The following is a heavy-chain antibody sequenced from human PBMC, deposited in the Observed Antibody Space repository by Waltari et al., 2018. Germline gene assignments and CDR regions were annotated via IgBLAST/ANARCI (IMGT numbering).Heavy chain of an antibody. D-gene: IGHD3-10*01. CDR3: ARDYYYSIDY. V-gene: IGHV3-74*01. Sequence: EVQLVESGGGLVQPGGSLRLSCAASGFSFGSYWMNWVRQAPGKGLVWVSRIVRDGSITSYADSVKGRFTISRDNAKNTLYLQMNSLRDGDTAVYYCARDYYYSIDYWGQGTVVTVSS. CDR2: IVRDGSIT. CDR1: GFSFGSYW. J-gene: IGHJ4*02.